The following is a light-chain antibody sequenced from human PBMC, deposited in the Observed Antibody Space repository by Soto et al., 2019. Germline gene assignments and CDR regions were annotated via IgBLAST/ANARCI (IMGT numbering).Light chain of an antibody. CDR1: SSDVGDYGY. V-gene: IGLV2-8*01. J-gene: IGLJ3*02. CDR3: SSYAGSNNWV. Sequence: QSALTQLPSASGSPGQSVTISCTGTSSDVGDYGYVSWYQQHPGKAPKLIIYEVTKRPSGVPDRFSGSKSGNTASLAVSGLQAEDEADYYCSSYAGSNNWVFGGGTKLTVL. CDR2: EVT.